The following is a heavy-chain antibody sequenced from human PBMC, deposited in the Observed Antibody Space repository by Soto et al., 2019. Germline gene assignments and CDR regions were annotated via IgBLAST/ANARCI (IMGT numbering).Heavy chain of an antibody. Sequence: PSETLSLTCTVSGGSISGSYWSWIRQPPGKRLEWIAYIYYGGSTRYNPSLRSRVTISVDTSKNQFSLKLSSVTAADTAVYYCAKLDGDYVLFNYWGQGTLVTVSS. CDR1: GGSISGSY. V-gene: IGHV4-59*08. J-gene: IGHJ4*02. D-gene: IGHD4-17*01. CDR3: AKLDGDYVLFNY. CDR2: IYYGGST.